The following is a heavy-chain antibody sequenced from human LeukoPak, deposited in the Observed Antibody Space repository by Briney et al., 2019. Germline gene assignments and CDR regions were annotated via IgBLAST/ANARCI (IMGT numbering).Heavy chain of an antibody. J-gene: IGHJ4*02. V-gene: IGHV1-69*13. CDR3: AGGPPRCGGDCYPSSN. CDR1: GGTFSSYA. D-gene: IGHD2-21*02. Sequence: SVKVSCKASGGTFSSYAISWVRQAPEQGLEWMGGIIPIFGTANYAQKFQGRVTITADESTSTAYMELSSLRSEDTAVYYCAGGPPRCGGDCYPSSNWGQGTLVTVSS. CDR2: IIPIFGTA.